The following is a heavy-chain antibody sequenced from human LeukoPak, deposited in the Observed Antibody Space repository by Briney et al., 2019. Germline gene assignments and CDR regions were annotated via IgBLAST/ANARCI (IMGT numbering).Heavy chain of an antibody. CDR3: ASGQYYDLWSGYYVD. V-gene: IGHV4-59*12. Sequence: SETLSLTCTVSGGSISPYYWSWIRQPPGKGLEWIGYIYYSGSTNYNPSLKSRVTISVDTSKNQFSLKLSSVTAADTAVYYCASGQYYDLWSGYYVDWGQGTLVTVSA. J-gene: IGHJ4*02. CDR2: IYYSGST. D-gene: IGHD3-3*01. CDR1: GGSISPYY.